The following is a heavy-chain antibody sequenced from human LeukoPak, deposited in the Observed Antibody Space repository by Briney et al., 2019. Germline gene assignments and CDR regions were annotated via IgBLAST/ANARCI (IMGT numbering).Heavy chain of an antibody. CDR2: ISGSGGST. Sequence: GGSLRLSCAASGFTFTNAWMHWVRQAPGKGLEWVSAISGSGGSTYYADSVKGRFTISRDNSKNTLYLQMNSLRAEDTAVYYCAKDRGVHYYGSERGLFNWFDPWGQGTLVTVSS. V-gene: IGHV3-23*01. J-gene: IGHJ5*02. D-gene: IGHD3-10*01. CDR1: GFTFTNAW. CDR3: AKDRGVHYYGSERGLFNWFDP.